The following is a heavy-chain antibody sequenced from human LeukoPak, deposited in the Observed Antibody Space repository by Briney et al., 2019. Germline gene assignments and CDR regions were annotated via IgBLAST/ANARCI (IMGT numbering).Heavy chain of an antibody. D-gene: IGHD6-13*01. Sequence: SGPTLVKPTQTLTLTCTFSGFSLSTSGVGVGWIRQPPGKALEWLALIYWDDDKRYSPSLKSRLTITKDTSKNQVVLTMTNMDPVDTATYYCAQSIAAAGTGNVPWRYWGQGILVTVSS. CDR1: GFSLSTSGVG. V-gene: IGHV2-5*02. CDR2: IYWDDDK. J-gene: IGHJ4*02. CDR3: AQSIAAAGTGNVPWRY.